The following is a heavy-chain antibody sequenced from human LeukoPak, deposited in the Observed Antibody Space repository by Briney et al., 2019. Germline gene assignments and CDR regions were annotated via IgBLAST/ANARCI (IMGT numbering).Heavy chain of an antibody. Sequence: ASVKVSCNASGYTFTSYGISWVRQAPGQGLEWMGWISAYNGNTNYAQKLQGRVTMTTDTSTSTAYMELRSLRSDDTAVYYCARGAYCSGGSCYPTPLDYWGQGTLVTVSS. CDR2: ISAYNGNT. D-gene: IGHD2-15*01. J-gene: IGHJ4*02. CDR1: GYTFTSYG. V-gene: IGHV1-18*01. CDR3: ARGAYCSGGSCYPTPLDY.